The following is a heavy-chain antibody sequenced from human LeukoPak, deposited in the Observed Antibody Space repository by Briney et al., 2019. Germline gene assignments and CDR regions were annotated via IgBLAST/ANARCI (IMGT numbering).Heavy chain of an antibody. J-gene: IGHJ4*02. Sequence: GGSLRLSCAASGFTFSNAWMSWVRQAPGKGLEWVSSIGGDGNYIYYADSVKGRFTISRDNAKNSLYLQMNSLRAEDTAVYYCARATTEAGISVTGTAYWGQGTLVTVSS. D-gene: IGHD6-19*01. CDR3: ARATTEAGISVTGTAY. CDR2: IGGDGNYI. CDR1: GFTFSNAW. V-gene: IGHV3-21*01.